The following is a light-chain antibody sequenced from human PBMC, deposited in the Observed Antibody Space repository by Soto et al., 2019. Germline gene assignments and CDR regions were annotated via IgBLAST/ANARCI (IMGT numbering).Light chain of an antibody. CDR3: LLSYSGARPVV. Sequence: QAVVTQEPSLTVSPGGTVTLTCGSSTGPVTSGHYPYWFQKKPGQAPRTLIYDTSKRHSWTPARFSGSLLGGKAALTLSGAQPEDEAEYYCLLSYSGARPVVFGGGTKLTVL. V-gene: IGLV7-46*01. CDR1: TGPVTSGHY. CDR2: DTS. J-gene: IGLJ2*01.